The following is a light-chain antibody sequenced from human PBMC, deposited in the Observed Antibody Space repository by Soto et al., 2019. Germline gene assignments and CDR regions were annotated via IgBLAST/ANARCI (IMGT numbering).Light chain of an antibody. CDR2: AAS. J-gene: IGKJ1*01. V-gene: IGKV1-39*01. CDR1: QSIKFY. CDR3: QQSYSSPQT. Sequence: DIQMTQSPSTLSASVGDRVTITCRASQSIKFYLNWYQQSPGKAPRLLIYAASRLQSGAPSRFSGGGSGTDFTLTISSLQPEDFATYYCQQSYSSPQTFGQGTKVEVK.